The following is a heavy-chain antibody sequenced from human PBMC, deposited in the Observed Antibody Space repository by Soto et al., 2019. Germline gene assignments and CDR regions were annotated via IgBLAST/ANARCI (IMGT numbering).Heavy chain of an antibody. CDR1: GFTFNGAW. CDR2: VKSKVDGGSI. J-gene: IGHJ4*02. CDR3: SADLPDWGAYAFDY. V-gene: IGHV3-15*07. D-gene: IGHD3-16*01. Sequence: GGSLRLSCTASGFTFNGAWMNWVRQAPGKGLEWVGRVKSKVDGGSIDYAAPVRGRFTTSRDDSRSTVDLQMNSLSAEDSAMYYCSADLPDWGAYAFDYWGQGALVTVSS.